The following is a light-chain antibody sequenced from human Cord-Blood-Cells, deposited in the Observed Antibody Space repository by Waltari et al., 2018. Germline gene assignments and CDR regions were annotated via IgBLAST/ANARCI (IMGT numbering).Light chain of an antibody. CDR1: QSLSSN. CDR3: QQYNNWLT. J-gene: IGKJ4*01. CDR2: GAS. Sequence: EIVMTQSPAILSVSPGQRATLSRRASQSLSSNLSWYQQKPGQAPRLLIYGASTRATGIPARFSGSGSGTEFTLTISSLQSEDFAVYYCQQYNNWLTFGGGTKVEIK. V-gene: IGKV3-15*01.